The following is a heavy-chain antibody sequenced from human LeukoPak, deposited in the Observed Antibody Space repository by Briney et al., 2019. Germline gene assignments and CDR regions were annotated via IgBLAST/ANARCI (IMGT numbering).Heavy chain of an antibody. D-gene: IGHD3-3*01. J-gene: IGHJ6*03. CDR2: IYTSGST. CDR1: GGSISSGSYY. CDR3: ARRRHYDFWSGYYGPMDV. Sequence: PSETLSLTCTVSGGSISSGSYYWSWIRQPAGKGLEWIGRIYTSGSTNYNPSLKSRVTISVGTSKNQFSLKLSSVTAADTAVYYCARRRHYDFWSGYYGPMDVWGKGTTVTVSS. V-gene: IGHV4-61*02.